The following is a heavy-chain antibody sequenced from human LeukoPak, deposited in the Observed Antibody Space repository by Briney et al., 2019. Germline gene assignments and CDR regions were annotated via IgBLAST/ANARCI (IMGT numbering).Heavy chain of an antibody. CDR2: LVAKNGGT. CDR1: DSIFTNPL. CDR3: AREGVDFDS. J-gene: IGHJ3*01. V-gene: IGHV1-2*02. Sequence: VSVTVSSQASDSIFTNPLIHGVRPATAKGPAWMGWLVAKNGGTHQPQHFQGRATITRNTSIRTAYMELSGLRSDDTAVYHCAREGVDFDSWGQGTMATLS.